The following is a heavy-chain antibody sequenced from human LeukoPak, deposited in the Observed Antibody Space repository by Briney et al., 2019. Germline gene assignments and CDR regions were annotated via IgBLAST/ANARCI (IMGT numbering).Heavy chain of an antibody. J-gene: IGHJ4*02. Sequence: SETLSLTCTVSGGSISSSSYYWGWIRQPPGKGLEWIGSIYYSGSTYYNPSLKSRVTISVDTSKNQFSLQLSSVTAADTAVYYCARSDSIPFDYWGQGTLVTVSS. D-gene: IGHD2-2*02. CDR1: GGSISSSSYY. V-gene: IGHV4-39*07. CDR3: ARSDSIPFDY. CDR2: IYYSGST.